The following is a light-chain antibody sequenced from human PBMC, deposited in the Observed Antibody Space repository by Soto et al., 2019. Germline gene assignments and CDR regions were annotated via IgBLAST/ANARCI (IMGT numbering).Light chain of an antibody. CDR2: ATS. J-gene: IGKJ1*01. CDR3: QQSYSTPRT. CDR1: QSISSY. V-gene: IGKV1-39*01. Sequence: DLQMTQSPSSLSASVGDRVIITCRASQSISSYLNWYQQKPGKAPKLLIYATSSLQGGVPSRFSGSGSGTDFTLTISSLQPEDFATYYCQQSYSTPRTFGQGTKVEIK.